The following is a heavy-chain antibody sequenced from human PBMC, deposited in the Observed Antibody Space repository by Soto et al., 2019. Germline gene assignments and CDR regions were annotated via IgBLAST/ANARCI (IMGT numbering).Heavy chain of an antibody. CDR2: INAANGNT. CDR1: GYTITAHL. Sequence: GASVKVSCKASGYTITAHLLHWVRQAPGQRLEWMGWINAANGNTKYSQNFQGRVTISRDTSASTAYLELSSLRSEDTAVYYCARVSFETSGYADYWGQGTLVTVSS. D-gene: IGHD3-22*01. V-gene: IGHV1-3*01. J-gene: IGHJ4*02. CDR3: ARVSFETSGYADY.